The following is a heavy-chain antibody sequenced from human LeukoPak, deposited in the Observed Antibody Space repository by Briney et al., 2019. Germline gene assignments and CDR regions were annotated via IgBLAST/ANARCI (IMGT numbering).Heavy chain of an antibody. CDR2: IYHSGST. Sequence: SETLSLTCTVSGYSISSGYYWGWIRQPPGKGLEWIGSIYHSGSTYYNPSLKSRVTISVDTSKNQFSLKLSSVTAADTAVYYCARVGPVITIFGANIYFDYWGQGTLVTVSS. D-gene: IGHD3-3*01. V-gene: IGHV4-38-2*02. CDR3: ARVGPVITIFGANIYFDY. CDR1: GYSISSGYY. J-gene: IGHJ4*02.